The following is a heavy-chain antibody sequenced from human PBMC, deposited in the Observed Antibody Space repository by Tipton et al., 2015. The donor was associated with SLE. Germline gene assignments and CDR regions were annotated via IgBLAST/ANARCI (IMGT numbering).Heavy chain of an antibody. CDR1: GGFISSHY. D-gene: IGHD2-15*01. J-gene: IGHJ4*02. V-gene: IGHV4-59*11. CDR2: ISYSETT. Sequence: TLSLTCTVSGGFISSHYLSWIRQPPGKGLEWVGYISYSETTNYNPSLKSRVTISVDTSKNQFSLKLRSVTAADTAVYYCAGAWQGYCSGGTCYVLDYWGQGTLVTVSS. CDR3: AGAWQGYCSGGTCYVLDY.